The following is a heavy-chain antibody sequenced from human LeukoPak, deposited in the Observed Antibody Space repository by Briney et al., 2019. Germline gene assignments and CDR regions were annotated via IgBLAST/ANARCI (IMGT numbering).Heavy chain of an antibody. J-gene: IGHJ2*01. CDR3: ARARIPRSWYFDL. Sequence: SETLSLTCAVYGGSFSGYYWSWIRQPPGKGLEWIGEINHSGSTNYNPSLKSRGTISVDTSKNQFSLKLSSVTAADTAVYYCARARIPRSWYFDLWGRGTLVTVSS. V-gene: IGHV4-34*01. CDR2: INHSGST. CDR1: GGSFSGYY. D-gene: IGHD2-2*02.